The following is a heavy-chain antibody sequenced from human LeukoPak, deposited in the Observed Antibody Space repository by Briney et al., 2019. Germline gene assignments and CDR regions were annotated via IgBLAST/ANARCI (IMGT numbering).Heavy chain of an antibody. CDR1: GDSISSYY. V-gene: IGHV4-59*01. CDR3: ARGPSSGTGSTSIDY. J-gene: IGHJ4*02. D-gene: IGHD1-7*01. CDR2: IYYTGST. Sequence: SETLSLTCTVSGDSISSYYWSWIRQPPGKGLEWIGYIYYTGSTNYNISLKSRVTISVDTSKNQFSLKLSSVTAADTAVYYCARGPSSGTGSTSIDYWGQGTLVTVSS.